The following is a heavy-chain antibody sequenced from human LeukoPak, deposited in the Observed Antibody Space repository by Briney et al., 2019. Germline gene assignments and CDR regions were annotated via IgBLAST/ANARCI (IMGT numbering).Heavy chain of an antibody. D-gene: IGHD4/OR15-4a*01. CDR1: GGSISSGSYY. J-gene: IGHJ4*02. CDR3: ARDLRGANIDY. CDR2: IYTSGST. Sequence: SETLSLTCTVSGGSISSGSYYWSWIRQPAGKGLEWIGRIYTSGSTNYNPSLKSRVTISVDTSKNRFSLKLSSVTAADTAVYYCARDLRGANIDYWGQGTLVTVSS. V-gene: IGHV4-61*02.